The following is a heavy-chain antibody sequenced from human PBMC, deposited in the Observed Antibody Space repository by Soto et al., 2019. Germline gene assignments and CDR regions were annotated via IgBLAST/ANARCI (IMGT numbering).Heavy chain of an antibody. V-gene: IGHV1-8*01. CDR3: ARGRLASSDWYYIDY. CDR1: GYTFTSYD. CDR2: MNPNSGNT. D-gene: IGHD6-19*01. J-gene: IGHJ4*02. Sequence: QVQLVQSGAEVKKPGASVKVSCKASGYTFTSYDINWVRQATGQGLEWMGWMNPNSGNTGYAQKFQGRVTMNRITIISRDYMELSRVRSEDTAVYYCARGRLASSDWYYIDYGGQGTLVTVSS.